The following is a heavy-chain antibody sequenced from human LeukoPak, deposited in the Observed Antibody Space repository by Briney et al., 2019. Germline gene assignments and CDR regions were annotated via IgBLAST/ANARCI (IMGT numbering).Heavy chain of an antibody. CDR2: SSTFNGNR. CDR1: GYTFLHYG. J-gene: IGHJ3*02. V-gene: IGHV1-18*01. Sequence: GASVKVSCKASGYTFLHYGISWVRQAPGQGLEWMGWSSTFNGNRYYPPKLQDRVTMTTDTSTTTAYMELRSLTSDDTAVYYCARDLEGYGDSPDIRGQGTLVTVSS. D-gene: IGHD4-17*01. CDR3: ARDLEGYGDSPDI.